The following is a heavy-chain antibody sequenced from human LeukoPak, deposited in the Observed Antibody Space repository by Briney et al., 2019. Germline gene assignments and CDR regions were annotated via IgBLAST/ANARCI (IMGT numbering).Heavy chain of an antibody. Sequence: ASVKVSCKASGYTFTDYYMHWVRQAPGTGLEWMGWINHNSGGTDYAQKFQGRVTLIRDTSISTAYMELSRLTSDDTAVYYCARGRYCGETTCSDFDSWGQGTLVTVSS. D-gene: IGHD2-21*01. J-gene: IGHJ4*02. CDR2: INHNSGGT. V-gene: IGHV1-2*02. CDR3: ARGRYCGETTCSDFDS. CDR1: GYTFTDYY.